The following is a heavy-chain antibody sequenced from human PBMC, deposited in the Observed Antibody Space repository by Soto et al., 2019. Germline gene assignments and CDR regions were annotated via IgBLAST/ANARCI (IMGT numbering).Heavy chain of an antibody. V-gene: IGHV3-23*01. CDR2: ISGSGGST. D-gene: IGHD3-3*01. CDR1: GFTFSSYW. J-gene: IGHJ4*02. Sequence: GGSLRLSCAASGFTFSSYWMSWVRQAPGKGLEWVSAISGSGGSTYYADSVKGRFTISRDNSKNTLYLQMNSLRAEDTAVYYCAKDLGYDFWSGYFDYWGQGTLVTVSS. CDR3: AKDLGYDFWSGYFDY.